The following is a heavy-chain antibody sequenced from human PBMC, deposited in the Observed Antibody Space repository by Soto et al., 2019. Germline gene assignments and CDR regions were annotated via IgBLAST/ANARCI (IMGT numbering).Heavy chain of an antibody. CDR3: TRDASRDSSARGWFDP. CDR1: GFTFRSFT. Sequence: EVQLVESGGGLVKPGGSLRLSCAASGFTFRSFTMNWVRQAPGKGLEWVSTISSNSAYIYYTDALRARFTISRDNAKNSLHLQMNILRAEDTAVYYCTRDASRDSSARGWFDPWGPGTLVTVSS. D-gene: IGHD6-13*01. J-gene: IGHJ5*02. V-gene: IGHV3-21*02. CDR2: ISSNSAYI.